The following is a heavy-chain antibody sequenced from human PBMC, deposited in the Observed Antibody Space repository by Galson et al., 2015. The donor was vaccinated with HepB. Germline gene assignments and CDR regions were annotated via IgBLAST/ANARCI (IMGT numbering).Heavy chain of an antibody. CDR3: ARDRSTLRTGSYFD. CDR1: GFTFSSYA. V-gene: IGHV3-30-3*01. CDR2: ISYDGSNK. D-gene: IGHD3-10*01. Sequence: SLRLSCAASGFTFSSYAMHWVRQAPGKGLEWVAVISYDGSNKYYADSVKGRFTISRDNSKNTLYLQMNSLRAEDTAVYYCARDRSTLRTGSYFDWGQGTLVTVSS. J-gene: IGHJ4*02.